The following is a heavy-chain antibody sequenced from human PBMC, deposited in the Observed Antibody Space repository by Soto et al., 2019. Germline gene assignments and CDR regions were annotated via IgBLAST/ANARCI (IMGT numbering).Heavy chain of an antibody. CDR3: AKDLVGSSSGWRFDY. D-gene: IGHD6-19*01. V-gene: IGHV3-30*18. J-gene: IGHJ4*02. CDR1: GFTFSSYG. CDR2: ISYDGSNK. Sequence: GGSLRLSCAASGFTFSSYGMHWVRQAPGKGLEWVAVISYDGSNKYYADSVKGRFTISRDNSKNTLYLQMNSLRAEDTAVYYCAKDLVGSSSGWRFDYWGQGTLVTVSS.